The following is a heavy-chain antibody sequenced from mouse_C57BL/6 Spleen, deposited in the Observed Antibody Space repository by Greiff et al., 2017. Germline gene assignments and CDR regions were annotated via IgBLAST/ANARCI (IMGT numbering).Heavy chain of an antibody. Sequence: EVQLQQSVAELVRPGASVKLSCTASGFNIKNTYMHWVKQRPEQGLEWIGRIDPANGNTKYAPKFQGKATITADTYSNTAYLQLSSVTSEDTAIYYCASYYDGSSYFDYWGQGTTRTVSS. CDR3: ASYYDGSSYFDY. CDR1: GFNIKNTY. CDR2: IDPANGNT. V-gene: IGHV14-3*01. D-gene: IGHD1-1*01. J-gene: IGHJ2*01.